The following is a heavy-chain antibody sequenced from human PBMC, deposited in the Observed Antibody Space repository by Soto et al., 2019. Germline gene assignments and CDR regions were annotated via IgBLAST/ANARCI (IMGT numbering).Heavy chain of an antibody. V-gene: IGHV1-18*01. CDR3: ARDKEYYDFWSGYSPWAFDI. CDR1: GYTFTSYD. J-gene: IGHJ3*02. D-gene: IGHD3-3*01. CDR2: ISAYNGNT. Sequence: QVQLVQSGAEVKKPGASVKVSCKASGYTFTSYDISWVRQAPGQGLEWMGWISAYNGNTNYAQKLQGRVTMTTDTSTSTAYMELRSLRSDDTAVYYCARDKEYYDFWSGYSPWAFDIWGQGTMVTVSS.